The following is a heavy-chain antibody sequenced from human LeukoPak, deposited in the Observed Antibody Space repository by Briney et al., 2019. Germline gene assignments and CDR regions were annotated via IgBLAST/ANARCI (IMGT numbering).Heavy chain of an antibody. CDR2: ISYDGSNK. D-gene: IGHD4-17*01. J-gene: IGHJ4*02. Sequence: GRSLRLSCAASGFTFSSYAMHWVRQAPGQGLEWLAVISYDGSNKYYADSVKGRFTISRDTSKNTLYLQMNSLRAEDTAVCYCARDGSGDYVGDYWGQGTLVTVSS. CDR1: GFTFSSYA. V-gene: IGHV3-30-3*01. CDR3: ARDGSGDYVGDY.